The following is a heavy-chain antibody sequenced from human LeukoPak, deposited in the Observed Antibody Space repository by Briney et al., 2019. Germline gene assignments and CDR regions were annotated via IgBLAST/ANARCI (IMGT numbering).Heavy chain of an antibody. CDR3: ARPGHPSIIRNYYDSSGYLNWFDP. Sequence: GASVKVSCKASGYTFTSYAMHWVRQAPGQRLEWMGWINAGNGNTKYSQKFQGRVTITRDTSASTAYMELSSLRSEDTAVYYCARPGHPSIIRNYYDSSGYLNWFDPWGQGTLVTVSS. V-gene: IGHV1-3*01. CDR1: GYTFTSYA. J-gene: IGHJ5*02. CDR2: INAGNGNT. D-gene: IGHD3-22*01.